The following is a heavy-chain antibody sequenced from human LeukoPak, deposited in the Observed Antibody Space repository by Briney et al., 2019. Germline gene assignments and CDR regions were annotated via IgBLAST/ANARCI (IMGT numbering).Heavy chain of an antibody. Sequence: AGGSLRLSCAASGFTFSSYAMSWVRQAPGKGLEWVSAISGSGGSTYYADSVKGRFTISRDNSKNTLYLRMNSLRAEDTAVYYCAKAPGYSGYLEDAFDIWGQGTMVTVSS. CDR1: GFTFSSYA. V-gene: IGHV3-23*01. J-gene: IGHJ3*02. CDR3: AKAPGYSGYLEDAFDI. D-gene: IGHD5-12*01. CDR2: ISGSGGST.